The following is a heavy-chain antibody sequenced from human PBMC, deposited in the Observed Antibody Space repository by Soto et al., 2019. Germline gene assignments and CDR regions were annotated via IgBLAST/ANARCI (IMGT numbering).Heavy chain of an antibody. D-gene: IGHD4-17*01. CDR1: GFTFSDYY. CDR3: ARDADYGDYDDPAVGYYYYMDV. V-gene: IGHV3-11*01. J-gene: IGHJ6*03. Sequence: PGGSLRLSCAASGFTFSDYYMSWIRQAPGKGLEWVSYISSSGSTIYYADSVKGRFTISRDNAKNSLYLQMNSLRAEDTAVYYCARDADYGDYDDPAVGYYYYMDVWGKGTTVTVSS. CDR2: ISSSGSTI.